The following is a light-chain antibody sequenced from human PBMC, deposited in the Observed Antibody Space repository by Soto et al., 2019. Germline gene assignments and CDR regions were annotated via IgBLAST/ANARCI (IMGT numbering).Light chain of an antibody. CDR1: QSISSW. CDR2: DAS. J-gene: IGKJ1*01. V-gene: IGKV1-5*01. Sequence: DIQMTQCPSTLSASVGDRVTITCRASQSISSWLAWYQQKPGKAPKLLIYDASSLESGVPSRFSGSGSGTEFTLTISSLQPDDFATYHCQQYNSYSRTFGQGNKVEIK. CDR3: QQYNSYSRT.